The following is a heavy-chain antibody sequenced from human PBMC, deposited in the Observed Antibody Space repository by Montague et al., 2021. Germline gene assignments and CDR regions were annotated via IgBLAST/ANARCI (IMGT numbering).Heavy chain of an antibody. V-gene: IGHV4-38-2*02. Sequence: SETLSLTCTVSRSRINSDYYGGWIRQPPGKGLEWMGSVSHGGRTYYNPSLKSRVTISVDTSNNHFSLKLSSVTAADTAMYYCARERDRYYYMDIWGKGTTITVSS. CDR1: RSRINSDYY. CDR3: ARERDRYYYMDI. CDR2: VSHGGRT. J-gene: IGHJ6*03.